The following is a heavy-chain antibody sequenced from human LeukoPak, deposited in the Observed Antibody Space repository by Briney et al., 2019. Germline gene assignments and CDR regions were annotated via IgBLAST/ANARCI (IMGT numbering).Heavy chain of an antibody. Sequence: ASVKVSCKASGYTFTSYDINWVRQATGQGLEWMGWMNPNSGNTGYAQKFQGRVTMTRNTSISTAYMELSSLRSEDTAVCYCARGRARRYNWNYNFDYWGQGTLVTVSS. CDR3: ARGRARRYNWNYNFDY. D-gene: IGHD1-7*01. CDR1: GYTFTSYD. CDR2: MNPNSGNT. V-gene: IGHV1-8*01. J-gene: IGHJ4*02.